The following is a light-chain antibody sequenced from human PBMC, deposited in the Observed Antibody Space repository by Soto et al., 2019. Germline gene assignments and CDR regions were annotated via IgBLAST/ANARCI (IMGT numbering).Light chain of an antibody. V-gene: IGKV3-11*01. Sequence: EIVVTQSPATLSLSPGDRATLSCRTSQNVKYYLAWYQQKAGQAPRLLIYDTSNRATGIPARFTGSGSGTDFTLTISSLEPEDSAVYYCHQRGDWPTFGGGTKVEIK. CDR3: HQRGDWPT. CDR1: QNVKYY. CDR2: DTS. J-gene: IGKJ4*01.